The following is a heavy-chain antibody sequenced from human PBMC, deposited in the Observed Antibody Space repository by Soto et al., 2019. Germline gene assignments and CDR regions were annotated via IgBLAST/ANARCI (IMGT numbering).Heavy chain of an antibody. D-gene: IGHD2-21*02. V-gene: IGHV3-23*01. CDR3: ARRARDGYHSPIDS. J-gene: IGHJ4*02. CDR2: VSGTGGRT. CDR1: AFTFTNHA. Sequence: EVQLLESGGGLVQPGGSLRLSCAASAFTFTNHAMNWVRQGPGKGLERVSGVSGTGGRTNYADSVKGRFTVSRDNAKNTLYRQMNTLTAEDTAVYYCARRARDGYHSPIDSWGQGTLVTVSS.